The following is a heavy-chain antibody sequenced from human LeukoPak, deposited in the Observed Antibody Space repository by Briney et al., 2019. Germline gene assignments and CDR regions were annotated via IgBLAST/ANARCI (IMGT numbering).Heavy chain of an antibody. CDR1: GFTFSSYG. V-gene: IGHV3-33*06. D-gene: IGHD3-16*01. CDR3: AKEGLRKLDY. J-gene: IGHJ4*02. Sequence: PGRSLRLSCAASGFTFSSYGMHWVRQAPGKGLEWVAVIWYDGSNKYYADSVKGRFTISRDNSKNTLYLQMNSLRAEDTAVYCCAKEGLRKLDYWGQGTLVTVSS. CDR2: IWYDGSNK.